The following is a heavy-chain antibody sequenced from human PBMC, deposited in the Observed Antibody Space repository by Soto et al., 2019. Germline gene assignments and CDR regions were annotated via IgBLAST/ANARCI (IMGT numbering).Heavy chain of an antibody. CDR2: ITPFFGIT. CDR3: ASATATTNYYYMDV. D-gene: IGHD4-17*01. V-gene: IGHV1-69*02. CDR1: GSTFISYT. J-gene: IGHJ6*03. Sequence: QVQLVQSGAEVKRPGSSMKVSCVASGSTFISYTFSWVRQAPGQGLEWMGRITPFFGITNYAQKFQGRVTITADKSTGTAYMELSSLRSEDTAVYYCASATATTNYYYMDVWGKGTTVTVSS.